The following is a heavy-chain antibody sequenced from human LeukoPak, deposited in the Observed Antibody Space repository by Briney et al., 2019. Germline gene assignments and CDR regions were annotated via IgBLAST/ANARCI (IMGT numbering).Heavy chain of an antibody. CDR3: ASAAAGDAFDI. CDR1: GGTFSSYA. CDR2: IIPILGIA. D-gene: IGHD6-13*01. Sequence: SVKVSCKASGGTFSSYAISWVRQAPGQGLEWMGRIIPILGIANYAQKFQGRVTITADKSTSTAYMELSSLRSEDTAVYYCASAAAGDAFDIWGQGTMVTVSS. V-gene: IGHV1-69*04. J-gene: IGHJ3*02.